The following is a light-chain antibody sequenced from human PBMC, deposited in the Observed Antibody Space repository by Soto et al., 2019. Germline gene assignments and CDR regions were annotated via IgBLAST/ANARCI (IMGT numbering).Light chain of an antibody. CDR1: SSDVGSYNR. Sequence: QSVLTQPPSVSGSPGQSVTISCTGTSSDVGSYNRVSWYQQPPGTAPKLMIYEVSNRPSGVSNRFSGSKSGNTASLTISGLQAEDEADYYCSSYTSSSTGVFGTGTKLTVL. CDR2: EVS. CDR3: SSYTSSSTGV. J-gene: IGLJ1*01. V-gene: IGLV2-18*02.